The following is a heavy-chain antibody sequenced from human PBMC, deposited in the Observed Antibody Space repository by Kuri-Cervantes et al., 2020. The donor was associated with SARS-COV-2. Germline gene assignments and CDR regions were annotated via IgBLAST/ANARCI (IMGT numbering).Heavy chain of an antibody. CDR2: IWYDGSNK. V-gene: IGHV3-33*08. D-gene: IGHD3-22*01. CDR1: GFTFSSYG. CDR3: ARASDYYDSSGYYYDGAFDP. Sequence: LSLTCAASGFTFSSYGMHWVRQAPGKGLEWVAVIWYDGSNKYYADSVKGRFTISRDNSKNTLYLQMNSLRAEDTAVYYCARASDYYDSSGYYYDGAFDPWGQGTLVTVSS. J-gene: IGHJ5*02.